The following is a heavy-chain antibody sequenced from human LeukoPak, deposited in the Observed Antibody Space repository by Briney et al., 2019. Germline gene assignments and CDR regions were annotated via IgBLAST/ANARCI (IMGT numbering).Heavy chain of an antibody. V-gene: IGHV3-48*01. Sequence: AGGSLRLSCKASGFSFSDDPMKWVRQAPGKGLEWVSNIRSGGSDKYYADSVKGRFTISRDNVKNSLYLQMNSLGAEDTAVYYCVRDLAAAGPFGLGPSDAFDIWGQGTMVTVSS. CDR3: VRDLAAAGPFGLGPSDAFDI. D-gene: IGHD6-13*01. CDR1: GFSFSDDP. J-gene: IGHJ3*02. CDR2: IRSGGSDK.